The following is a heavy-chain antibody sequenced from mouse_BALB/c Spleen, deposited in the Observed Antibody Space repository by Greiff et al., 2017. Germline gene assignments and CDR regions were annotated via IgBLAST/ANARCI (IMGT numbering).Heavy chain of an antibody. V-gene: IGHV1-54*01. Sequence: VKLMESGAELVRPGTSVKVSCKASGYAFTNYLIEWVKQRPGQGLEWIGVINPGSGGTNYNEKFKGKATLTADKSSSTAYMQLSSLTSDDSAVYFCAREGGPWGQGTLVTVSA. CDR1: GYAFTNYL. J-gene: IGHJ3*01. CDR3: AREGGP. CDR2: INPGSGGT.